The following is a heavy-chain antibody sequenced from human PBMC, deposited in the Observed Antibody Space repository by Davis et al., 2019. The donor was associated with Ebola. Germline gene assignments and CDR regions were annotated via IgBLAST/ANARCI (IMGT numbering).Heavy chain of an antibody. V-gene: IGHV3-33*01. CDR3: ARGAPTYYDFWSGTRGDGMDV. D-gene: IGHD3-3*01. J-gene: IGHJ6*02. CDR2: IWYDGSNK. CDR1: GFTFSSYG. Sequence: GESLKISCAASGFTFSSYGMHWVRQAPGKGLEWVAVIWYDGSNKYYADSVKGRFTISRDNAKNSLYLQMNSLRAEDTAVYYCARGAPTYYDFWSGTRGDGMDVWGQGTTVTVSS.